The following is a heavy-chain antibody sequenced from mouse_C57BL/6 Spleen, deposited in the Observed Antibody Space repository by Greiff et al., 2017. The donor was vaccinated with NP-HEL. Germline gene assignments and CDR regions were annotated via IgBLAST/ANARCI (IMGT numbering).Heavy chain of an antibody. V-gene: IGHV1-42*01. J-gene: IGHJ4*01. CDR1: GYSFTGYY. CDR3: ARGSNYAYYYAMDY. CDR2: INPSTGGT. D-gene: IGHD2-5*01. Sequence: VQLQQSGPELVKPGASVKISCKASGYSFTGYYMNWVKQSPEKSLEWIGEINPSTGGTTYNQKFKAKATLTVDKSSSTAYMQLKSLTSEDSAVYYCARGSNYAYYYAMDYWGQGTSVTVSS.